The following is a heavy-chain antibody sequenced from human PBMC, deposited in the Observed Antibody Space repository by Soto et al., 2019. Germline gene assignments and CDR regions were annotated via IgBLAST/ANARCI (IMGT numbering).Heavy chain of an antibody. V-gene: IGHV4-59*01. D-gene: IGHD6-25*01. Sequence: PSETLSLTCTVSGGSLSSYYWTWIRQSPGKGLEWIGYVYFSGNTNYNPSLKSRVTISIDTSKNQFSLRLASVTAADTAFLYCGSVRPSGYVLYWGQGTLVTVS. J-gene: IGHJ4*02. CDR2: VYFSGNT. CDR3: GSVRPSGYVLY. CDR1: GGSLSSYY.